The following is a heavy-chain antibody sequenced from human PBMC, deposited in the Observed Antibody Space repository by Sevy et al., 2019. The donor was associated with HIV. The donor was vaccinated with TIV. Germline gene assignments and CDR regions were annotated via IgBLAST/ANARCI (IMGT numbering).Heavy chain of an antibody. J-gene: IGHJ6*02. D-gene: IGHD3-10*01. CDR1: GFAFNSYW. CDR3: ARDWRGYIGSGSDYYYYGMDV. Sequence: GGSLRLSCAASGFAFNSYWMSWVRQAPGMGLQWVGTIKEDGSEKYYVDSMKGRFTISRDNAKNSLYLQMNSLRAEDTAVYYCARDWRGYIGSGSDYYYYGMDVSGQGTTVTVSS. V-gene: IGHV3-7*03. CDR2: IKEDGSEK.